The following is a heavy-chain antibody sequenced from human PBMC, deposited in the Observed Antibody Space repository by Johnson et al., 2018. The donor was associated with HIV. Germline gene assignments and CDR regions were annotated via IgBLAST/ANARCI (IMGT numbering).Heavy chain of an antibody. Sequence: QVQLVESGGGVVQPGRSLRLSCAASGFTFSSYAMHWVRQAPGKGLEWVAVISYDGSNKYYADSVKGRFTISRDNSKNTLYLQMNSLRAEDTAVYYCARFEGFITTLRVVGDAFDIWGQGTMVTVSS. D-gene: IGHD3-10*01. CDR3: ARFEGFITTLRVVGDAFDI. J-gene: IGHJ3*02. CDR1: GFTFSSYA. V-gene: IGHV3-30-3*01. CDR2: ISYDGSNK.